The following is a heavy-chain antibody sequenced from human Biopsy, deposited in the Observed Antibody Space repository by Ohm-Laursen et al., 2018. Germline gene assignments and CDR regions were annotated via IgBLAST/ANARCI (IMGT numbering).Heavy chain of an antibody. CDR2: INCKTGAT. CDR1: GYTFTNYG. CDR3: ARDPLNGHKHFDY. V-gene: IGHV1-2*02. D-gene: IGHD2-8*01. Sequence: SSVKVSCKASGYTFTNYGISWVRQAPGQGLEWLGYINCKTGATNYAQKFQGTVTMTRDTSISTAYLALGSLRSADTAIYYCARDPLNGHKHFDYWGQGTLVIVSS. J-gene: IGHJ4*02.